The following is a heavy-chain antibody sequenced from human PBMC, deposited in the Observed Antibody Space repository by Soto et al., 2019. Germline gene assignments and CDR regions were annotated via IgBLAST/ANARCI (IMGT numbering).Heavy chain of an antibody. CDR2: VSIEGST. D-gene: IGHD2-21*02. CDR3: AKRRGDGGHFDY. V-gene: IGHV3-23*01. J-gene: IGHJ4*02. CDR1: GFTFSGYA. Sequence: GGSLRLSCAASGFTFSGYAMDWVRQGPGKGLEWVAGVSIEGSTHYAASVRARLAIFTTNCKNTLSLQIKSLTTEDTAEYFCAKRRGDGGHFDYWGQGALVTVSS.